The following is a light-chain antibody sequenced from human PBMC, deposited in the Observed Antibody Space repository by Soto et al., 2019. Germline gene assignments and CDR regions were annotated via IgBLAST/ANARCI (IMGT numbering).Light chain of an antibody. V-gene: IGKV3-20*01. CDR1: QTVTRSY. J-gene: IGKJ1*01. Sequence: EIVLTQSRGTLALSPGERATLSRRSRQTVTRSYLAWYQQKPGQAPRLLIYGASTRAAGIPARFSGSGSGTDFTLTISRLESEDFAVDYCQQYSIWRTFGQVTKVDIK. CDR3: QQYSIWRT. CDR2: GAS.